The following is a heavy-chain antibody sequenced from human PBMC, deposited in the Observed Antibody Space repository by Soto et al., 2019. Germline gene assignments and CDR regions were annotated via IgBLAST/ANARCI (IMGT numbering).Heavy chain of an antibody. J-gene: IGHJ4*02. CDR1: GSSITNYY. Sequence: SSETLSLTCTVSGSSITNYYWSWIRQPPGKGLEWIGYIYYSGTTNYNPSLKSRVTISVDTSKNQFSLKLSSVTAGDTAVYYCASWWAIKGYFTYWGQGSLVTVSS. D-gene: IGHD2-15*01. CDR3: ASWWAIKGYFTY. V-gene: IGHV4-59*08. CDR2: IYYSGTT.